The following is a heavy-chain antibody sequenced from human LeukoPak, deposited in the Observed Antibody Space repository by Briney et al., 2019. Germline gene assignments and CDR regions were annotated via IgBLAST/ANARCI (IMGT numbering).Heavy chain of an antibody. CDR1: GFTFSSYG. D-gene: IGHD3-16*01. CDR2: IRYDGSSK. CDR3: AKDDAWLRFGE. V-gene: IGHV3-30*02. J-gene: IGHJ4*02. Sequence: GGSLRLSCAASGFTFSSYGMHWVRQAPGKGLEWVAFIRYDGSSKYYADSVKGRFTISRDNSKNTVYLEVSSPTAEDTAVYYCAKDDAWLRFGEWSQGTLVTVSS.